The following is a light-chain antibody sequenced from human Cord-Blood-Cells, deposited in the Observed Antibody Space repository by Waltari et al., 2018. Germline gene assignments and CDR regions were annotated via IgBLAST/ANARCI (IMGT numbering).Light chain of an antibody. CDR3: SSYTSSSTRV. Sequence: QSALTQTASVSGSPGQSITISCTGTSSDVGGYHYVSWYQQHPGKAPKLMIYDVSNRPSGVSNRFSGSKSGNTASLTISGLQAEDEADYYCSSYTSSSTRVFGGGTKLTVL. J-gene: IGLJ2*01. CDR2: DVS. V-gene: IGLV2-14*01. CDR1: SSDVGGYHY.